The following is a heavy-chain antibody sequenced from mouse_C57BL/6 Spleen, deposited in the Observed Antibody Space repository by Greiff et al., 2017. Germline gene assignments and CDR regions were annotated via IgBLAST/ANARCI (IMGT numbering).Heavy chain of an antibody. CDR1: GYTFTGYW. CDR3: ARRRAGGNSYYMDY. Sequence: QVQLQQSGAELVKPGASVKMSCKASGYTFTGYWINWVKQRPGHGLEWIGGIFPGSGSTNYNEKFKGKATLTVDTSSSTAYMQLSSLTSEDSAVYYCARRRAGGNSYYMDYWGQGTTVTVSS. J-gene: IGHJ4*01. V-gene: IGHV1-55*01. CDR2: IFPGSGST. D-gene: IGHD5-2*01.